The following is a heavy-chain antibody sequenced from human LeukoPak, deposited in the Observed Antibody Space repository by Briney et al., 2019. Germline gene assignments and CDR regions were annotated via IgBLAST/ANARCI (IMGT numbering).Heavy chain of an antibody. Sequence: GGSLRLSCAASGFTFSSYAMNWVRQAPGKGLEWVSTITGSGDSTYYADSVKGRFTISRDNSKNTLYLQMNSLRAEDTAVYYCASSLTLLNHFDYWGQGTLVTVSS. J-gene: IGHJ4*02. V-gene: IGHV3-23*01. CDR3: ASSLTLLNHFDY. CDR2: ITGSGDST. D-gene: IGHD1-14*01. CDR1: GFTFSSYA.